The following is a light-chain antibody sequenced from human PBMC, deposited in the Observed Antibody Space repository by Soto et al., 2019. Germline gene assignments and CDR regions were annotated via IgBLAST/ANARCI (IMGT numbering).Light chain of an antibody. CDR2: DSS. J-gene: IGKJ4*01. V-gene: IGKV3-11*01. CDR1: QSVSNY. CDR3: QQRRGWPLT. Sequence: VLTQSPAILSLSPGERATLDCRASQSVSNYLAWYQQRPGQAPRLLIYDSSNRATGIPARFSASGSGTDFTLTISSLEPEDFAVYYCQQRRGWPLTFGGGTEVEIK.